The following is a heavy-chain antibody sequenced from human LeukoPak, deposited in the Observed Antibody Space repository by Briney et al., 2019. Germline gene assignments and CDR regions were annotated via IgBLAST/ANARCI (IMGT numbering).Heavy chain of an antibody. J-gene: IGHJ5*02. CDR3: ARGGLLWFGDLLRGLDWFDP. CDR1: GGPFSGYY. Sequence: SETLSLTCAVYGGPFSGYYWSWIRQPPGKGLEWIGEINHSGGTNYNPSLKSRVTISVDTSKNQFSLKLSSVTAADTAVYYCARGGLLWFGDLLRGLDWFDPWGQGTLVTVSS. V-gene: IGHV4-34*01. D-gene: IGHD3-10*01. CDR2: INHSGGT.